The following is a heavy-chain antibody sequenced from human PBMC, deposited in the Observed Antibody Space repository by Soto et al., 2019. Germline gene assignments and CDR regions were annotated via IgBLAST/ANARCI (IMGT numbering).Heavy chain of an antibody. CDR2: ISYGGSNK. Sequence: PGGSLRLSCAASGFSFSSYAMQWVRQAPGKGLEWVAVISYGGSNKYYVDSVKGRFTISRDNSKNTLYLQMNSLRAEDTAVYYCATDFSGWYGSSEYGFWGQGTLVTVSS. CDR3: ATDFSGWYGSSEYGF. J-gene: IGHJ4*02. V-gene: IGHV3-30*03. D-gene: IGHD6-19*01. CDR1: GFSFSSYA.